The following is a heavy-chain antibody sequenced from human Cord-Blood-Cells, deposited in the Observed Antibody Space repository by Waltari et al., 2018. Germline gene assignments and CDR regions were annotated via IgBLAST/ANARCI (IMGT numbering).Heavy chain of an antibody. CDR2: IKQSGST. Sequence: QVQLQQWGAGLLKPSETLSLTCAVYGGSFSGYYWSWIRQPPGKGLEWIGEIKQSGSTNYSPSLKSRVTISVDTSKNQFSLKLSSVTAADTAVYYCARVVRTDSSSNWFDPWGQGTLVTVSS. J-gene: IGHJ5*02. CDR1: GGSFSGYY. D-gene: IGHD6-13*01. CDR3: ARVVRTDSSSNWFDP. V-gene: IGHV4-34*01.